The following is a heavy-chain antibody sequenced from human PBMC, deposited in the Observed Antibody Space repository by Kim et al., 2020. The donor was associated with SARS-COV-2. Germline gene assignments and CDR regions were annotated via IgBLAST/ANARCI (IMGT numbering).Heavy chain of an antibody. CDR1: RYTFSNYG. J-gene: IGHJ4*02. Sequence: ASVKVSCKASRYTFSNYGISWVRLAPGQGLEWMGWISGSFGAARYAQKFQGRVTMTTDTSADTAYMELRSLRSDDTALYYCARAHYSTNSPFFYWGQGTLVTVSS. D-gene: IGHD2-8*01. V-gene: IGHV1-18*01. CDR2: ISGSFGAA. CDR3: ARAHYSTNSPFFY.